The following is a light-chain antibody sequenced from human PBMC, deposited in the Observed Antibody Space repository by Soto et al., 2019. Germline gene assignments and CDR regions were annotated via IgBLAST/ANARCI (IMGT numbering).Light chain of an antibody. CDR3: AAWDDSLIGLV. CDR1: SYNIGSNT. V-gene: IGLV1-44*01. J-gene: IGLJ2*01. CDR2: NNN. Sequence: QPVLTQPPSASGTPGQRVTISCSGSSYNIGSNTVNWYQQLPGTAPKLLIYNNNRRPSGVPDRFSGSKSGASASLAISGLQSEDEADYYCAAWDDSLIGLVFGGGTKLTVL.